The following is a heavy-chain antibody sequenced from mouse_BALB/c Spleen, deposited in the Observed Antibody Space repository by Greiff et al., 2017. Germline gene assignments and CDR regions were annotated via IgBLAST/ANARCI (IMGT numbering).Heavy chain of an antibody. CDR2: IHYSGST. CDR1: GYSITSGYS. Sequence: DVQLQESGPDLVKPSQSLSLTCTVTGYSITSGYSWHWIRQFPGNKLEWMGYIHYSGSTNYNPSLKSRISITRDTSKNQFFLQLNSVTTEDTATYYCARWEIPSIYYYARRAYWGQGTLVTVSA. V-gene: IGHV3-1*02. D-gene: IGHD1-1*01. J-gene: IGHJ3*01. CDR3: ARWEIPSIYYYARRAY.